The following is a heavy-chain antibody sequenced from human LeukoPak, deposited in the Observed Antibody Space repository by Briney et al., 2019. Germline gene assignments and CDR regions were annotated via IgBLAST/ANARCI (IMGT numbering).Heavy chain of an antibody. D-gene: IGHD3-3*01. CDR2: INQGGSEE. Sequence: GGSLRLSCAASGFTFNTYWMSWVRQAPGKGLEWVANINQGGSEEYYVDSVKGRFTISRDNAKNSLYLQVNSLRAEDTAVYYCAKDLGVVTGVDYWGQGTLVTVSS. V-gene: IGHV3-7*01. CDR3: AKDLGVVTGVDY. CDR1: GFTFNTYW. J-gene: IGHJ4*02.